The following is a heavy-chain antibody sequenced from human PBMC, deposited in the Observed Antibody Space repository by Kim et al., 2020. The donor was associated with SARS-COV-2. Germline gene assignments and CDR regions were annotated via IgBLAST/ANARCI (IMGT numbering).Heavy chain of an antibody. J-gene: IGHJ4*02. Sequence: DYAAPVKGRFTISRDDSKNTLYLRMNRLKTEDTAVYFCTTYDYVWGSLDYWGQGTLVTVSS. V-gene: IGHV3-15*01. D-gene: IGHD3-16*01. CDR3: TTYDYVWGSLDY.